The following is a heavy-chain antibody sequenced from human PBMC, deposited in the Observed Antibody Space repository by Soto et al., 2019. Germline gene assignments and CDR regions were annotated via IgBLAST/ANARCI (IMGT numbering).Heavy chain of an antibody. V-gene: IGHV3-30*18. CDR2: ISYDGSNK. CDR3: AKGAATNYSQN. J-gene: IGHJ1*01. CDR1: GFTFSSYG. Sequence: QVQLVESGGGVVQPGRSLRLSCAASGFTFSSYGMHWVRQAPGKGLEWVAVISYDGSNKYYADSVKSRFTISRDNSKNTLYLQINSLRAESTAVYYCAKGAATNYSQNWGQGTLVTVSS. D-gene: IGHD2-15*01.